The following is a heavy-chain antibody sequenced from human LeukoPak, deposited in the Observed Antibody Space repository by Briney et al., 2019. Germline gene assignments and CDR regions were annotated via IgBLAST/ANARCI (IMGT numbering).Heavy chain of an antibody. CDR2: IYETGST. J-gene: IGHJ3*01. V-gene: IGHV4-39*01. D-gene: IGHD3-9*01. CDR1: GGSLSSSSYY. Sequence: PSETLSLTCGVSGGSLSSSSYYWGWIRQPPGRGLEWIGNIYETGSTNYNPSLKSRVTISVDTSKNQFSLKLSSVTAADTAVYYCVRPDDNSFDFWGQGTMVTVSS. CDR3: VRPDDNSFDF.